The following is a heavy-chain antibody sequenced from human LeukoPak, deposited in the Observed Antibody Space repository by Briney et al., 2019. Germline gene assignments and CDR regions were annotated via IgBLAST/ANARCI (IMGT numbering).Heavy chain of an antibody. D-gene: IGHD1-26*01. J-gene: IGHJ4*02. CDR1: GFTFSRYW. Sequence: GGSLRLSCAASGFTFSRYWMTWVRQAPGKGLEWVAKIKQDGSEKYYVDSVKGRFTISRDNAKNSLYLQMNSLRAEDTAVYHCARGGWEPLDYWGQGILVTVSS. CDR2: IKQDGSEK. V-gene: IGHV3-7*01. CDR3: ARGGWEPLDY.